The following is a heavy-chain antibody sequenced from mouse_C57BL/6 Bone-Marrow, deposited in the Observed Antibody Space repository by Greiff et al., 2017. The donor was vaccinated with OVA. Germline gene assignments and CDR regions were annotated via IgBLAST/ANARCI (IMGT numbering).Heavy chain of an antibody. CDR1: GFTFSDYG. Sequence: EVHLVESGGGLVKPGGSLKLSCAASGFTFSDYGMHWVRQAPEKGLEWVAYISSGSSTIYYADTVKGRFTISRDNAKNTLFLQMTSLRSEDTAMYYCARVPYYGNYLYAMDYWGQGTSVTVSS. D-gene: IGHD2-10*01. J-gene: IGHJ4*01. V-gene: IGHV5-17*01. CDR2: ISSGSSTI. CDR3: ARVPYYGNYLYAMDY.